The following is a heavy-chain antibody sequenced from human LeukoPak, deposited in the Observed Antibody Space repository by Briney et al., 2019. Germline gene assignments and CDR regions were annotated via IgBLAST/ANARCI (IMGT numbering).Heavy chain of an antibody. CDR2: IYTSGST. CDR1: GGSISSGSYY. V-gene: IGHV4-61*02. Sequence: SETLSLTCTVSGGSISSGSYYWSWIRQPAGKGLEWIGRIYTSGSTNYNPSLKSRVTMSVDTSKNQFSLKLSSVTAADTAVYYCARAGDSFDYWGQGTLVTVSS. J-gene: IGHJ4*02. CDR3: ARAGDSFDY. D-gene: IGHD3-10*01.